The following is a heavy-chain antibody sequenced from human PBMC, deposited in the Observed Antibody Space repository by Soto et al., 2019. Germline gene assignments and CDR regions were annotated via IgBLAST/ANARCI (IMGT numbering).Heavy chain of an antibody. J-gene: IGHJ6*02. D-gene: IGHD3-22*01. V-gene: IGHV1-2*04. CDR1: GYTFTGYY. CDR2: INPNSGGT. Sequence: ASVKVSCKASGYTFTGYYMHWVRQAPGQGLEWMGWINPNSGGTNYAQKFQGWVTMTRDTSISTAYMELSRLRSDDTAVYYCEKASFISIVYYGGSSSYYGMDVWAHGT. CDR3: EKASFISIVYYGGSSSYYGMDV.